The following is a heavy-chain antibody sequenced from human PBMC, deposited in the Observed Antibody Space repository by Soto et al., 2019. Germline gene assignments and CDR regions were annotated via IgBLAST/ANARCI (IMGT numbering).Heavy chain of an antibody. CDR1: GGPITNY. Sequence: SETLSLTCTVSGGPITNYWSWIRQHPGKGLEWIGYIYDSGSTYYNPSLKSRVTMSLNTSKNQLSLKLTSVTAADTAVYYCARVNLDYVTGMDVWGQGTTVTVSS. CDR3: ARVNLDYVTGMDV. CDR2: IYDSGST. V-gene: IGHV4-31*03. J-gene: IGHJ6*02. D-gene: IGHD4-17*01.